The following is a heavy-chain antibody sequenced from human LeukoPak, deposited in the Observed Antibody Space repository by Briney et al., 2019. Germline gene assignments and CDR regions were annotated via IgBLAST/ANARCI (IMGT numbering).Heavy chain of an antibody. Sequence: GGSLRLSCTASGFSFSGHWMHWARQLPGKGLVWVSRISPTGSTTSYADSVKGRFTVSRDNAKNTPYLQVNNLRAEDTAVYYCARGPNSNWSGLDFWGQGTLLTVSS. V-gene: IGHV3-74*01. D-gene: IGHD6-6*01. CDR3: ARGPNSNWSGLDF. CDR1: GFSFSGHW. J-gene: IGHJ4*02. CDR2: ISPTGSTT.